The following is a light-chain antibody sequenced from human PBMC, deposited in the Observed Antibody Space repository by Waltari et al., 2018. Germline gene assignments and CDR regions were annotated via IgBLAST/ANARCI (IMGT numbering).Light chain of an antibody. CDR3: QKYGTLPAT. CDR1: QSVSRT. Sequence: EIVLTQSPGTLSLSPGERATLFCRARQSVSRTLAWYQQKPGQAPRLLIYDASSRATGTPDRFSGSGSGTDFSLTISRLEPEDFAVYYCQKYGTLPATFGQGTMVEIK. J-gene: IGKJ1*01. V-gene: IGKV3-20*01. CDR2: DAS.